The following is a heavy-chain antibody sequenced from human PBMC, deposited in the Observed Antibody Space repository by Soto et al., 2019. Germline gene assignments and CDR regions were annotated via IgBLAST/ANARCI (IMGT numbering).Heavy chain of an antibody. CDR2: ISYDGSNK. CDR1: GFTFSSYG. Sequence: QVQLVESGGGVVQPGRSLRLSCAASGFTFSSYGMHWVRQAPGKGLEWVAVISYDGSNKYYADSVKGRFTISRDNSKNTLYLQMNSLRAVDTAVYYCAKEYSSGWLYFFDYWGQGTLVTVSS. D-gene: IGHD6-19*01. J-gene: IGHJ4*02. V-gene: IGHV3-30*18. CDR3: AKEYSSGWLYFFDY.